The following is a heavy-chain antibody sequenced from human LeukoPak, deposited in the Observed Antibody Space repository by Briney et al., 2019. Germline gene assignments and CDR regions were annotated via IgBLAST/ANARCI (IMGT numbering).Heavy chain of an antibody. Sequence: SETLSLTCAVYGGSFSGYYLSWIRQPPGKGLEWFGEINHSGSTNYNPSLKSRVTISVDTSKNQFSLKLSSVTAADTAVYYCARVYPYYDFWSGYYAHNWFDPWGQGTLVTVSS. CDR3: ARVYPYYDFWSGYYAHNWFDP. CDR1: GGSFSGYY. D-gene: IGHD3-3*01. V-gene: IGHV4-34*01. CDR2: INHSGST. J-gene: IGHJ5*02.